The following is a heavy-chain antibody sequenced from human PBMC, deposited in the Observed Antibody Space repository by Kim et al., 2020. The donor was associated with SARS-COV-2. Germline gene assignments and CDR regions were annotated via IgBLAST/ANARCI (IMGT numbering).Heavy chain of an antibody. J-gene: IGHJ4*02. CDR2: SSYI. D-gene: IGHD1-26*01. Sequence: SSYIYYADSVKGRFTISRDNAKNSLYLQMNSLRAEDTAVYYCARDWGSYQWGQGTLVTVSS. CDR3: ARDWGSYQ. V-gene: IGHV3-21*01.